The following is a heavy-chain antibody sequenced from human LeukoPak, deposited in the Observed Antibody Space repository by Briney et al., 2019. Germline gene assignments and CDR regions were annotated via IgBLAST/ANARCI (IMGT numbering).Heavy chain of an antibody. Sequence: SETLSLTCDVYGGSFSGYYWSWIRQPPGKGLEWIGEINHSGSTNYRPSLKSRVTISVDTSKNQFSLKLSSVTAADTAVYYCASRNFGVATDWGQGTLVTVSS. CDR1: GGSFSGYY. V-gene: IGHV4-34*01. CDR2: INHSGST. D-gene: IGHD3-3*01. J-gene: IGHJ4*02. CDR3: ASRNFGVATD.